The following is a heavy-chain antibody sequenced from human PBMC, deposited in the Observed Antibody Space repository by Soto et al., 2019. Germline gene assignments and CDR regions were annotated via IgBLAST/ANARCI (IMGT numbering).Heavy chain of an antibody. D-gene: IGHD3-22*01. CDR3: ARADTDYYDSSGFDY. CDR2: IYYSGST. J-gene: IGHJ4*02. V-gene: IGHV4-59*01. CDR1: GGSISSYY. Sequence: QVQLQESGPGLVKPSETLSLTCTVSGGSISSYYWSWIRQPPGKGLEWIGYIYYSGSTNYNPSLKSRVTISVDTSKNQFSLKLSSVTAADTAVYYCARADTDYYDSSGFDYWGQGTLVTVSS.